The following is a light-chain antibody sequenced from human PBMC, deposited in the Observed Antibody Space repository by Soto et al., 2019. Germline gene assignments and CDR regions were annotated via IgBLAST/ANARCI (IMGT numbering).Light chain of an antibody. CDR3: QQYNTYTWT. CDR2: DAS. CDR1: QTISNW. J-gene: IGKJ1*01. Sequence: DIQMTQSPSTLSASVGDRVTITCRASQTISNWVAWYQQKPGKAPKLLIYDASTLESGVPSRFSGSGSGTEFTLTISTLQPDDFATYYCQQYNTYTWTFGQGTKVDIK. V-gene: IGKV1-5*01.